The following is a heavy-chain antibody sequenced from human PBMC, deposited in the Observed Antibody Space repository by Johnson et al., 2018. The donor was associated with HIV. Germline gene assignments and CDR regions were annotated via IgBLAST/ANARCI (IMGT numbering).Heavy chain of an antibody. CDR2: INWNGGST. CDR3: ARDLGVVVATNAFDI. V-gene: IGHV3-20*04. Sequence: VQLVESGGGLVQPGGSLRLSCAASGFTFSSYAMHWVRQAPGKGLEWVSLINWNGGSTGYADSVKGRFTISRDNAKNSLYLQMNSLRAEDTALYYCARDLGVVVATNAFDIWGQGTMVTVSS. D-gene: IGHD2-15*01. J-gene: IGHJ3*02. CDR1: GFTFSSYA.